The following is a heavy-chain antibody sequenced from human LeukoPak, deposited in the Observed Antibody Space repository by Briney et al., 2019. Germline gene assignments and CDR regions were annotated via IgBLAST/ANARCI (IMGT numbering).Heavy chain of an antibody. CDR3: ARGNILTGYCFDF. D-gene: IGHD3-9*01. Sequence: SETLSLTCAVYGGSITGYYWSWIRQTPAGGLEWVGEIHYSGATSYNPSLKSRATISTDTSKNQFSLRLSSVTAADTAVYYCARGNILTGYCFDFWGQGALVTVSS. CDR2: IHYSGAT. CDR1: GGSITGYY. V-gene: IGHV4-34*01. J-gene: IGHJ4*02.